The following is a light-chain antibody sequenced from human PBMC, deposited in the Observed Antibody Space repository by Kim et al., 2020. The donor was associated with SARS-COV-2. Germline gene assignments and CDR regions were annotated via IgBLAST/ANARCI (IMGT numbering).Light chain of an antibody. Sequence: GQSVTISCPATSSDVGGYNYVSWYQQHPGKAPKLMIYEVSKRPSGVPDRFSGSKSGNTASLTVSGLQAEDEADYYCSSYAGNNNVVFGGGTQLTVL. J-gene: IGLJ2*01. CDR2: EVS. CDR3: SSYAGNNNVV. CDR1: SSDVGGYNY. V-gene: IGLV2-8*01.